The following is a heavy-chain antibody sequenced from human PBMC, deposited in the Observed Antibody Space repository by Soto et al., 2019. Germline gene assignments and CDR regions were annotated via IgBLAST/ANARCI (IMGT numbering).Heavy chain of an antibody. Sequence: QVQLVQSGAEVKKPWSSVKVSCKASGGTFSSYAISWVRQAPGQGLEWMGGIIPIFGTANYAQKFQGRVTITADESTSTAYMEVSSLRCKDTAVYYCATLGGVGYNFMFSGDYWGQGTLVTVSS. V-gene: IGHV1-69*01. D-gene: IGHD5-12*01. CDR2: IIPIFGTA. CDR1: GGTFSSYA. CDR3: ATLGGVGYNFMFSGDY. J-gene: IGHJ4*02.